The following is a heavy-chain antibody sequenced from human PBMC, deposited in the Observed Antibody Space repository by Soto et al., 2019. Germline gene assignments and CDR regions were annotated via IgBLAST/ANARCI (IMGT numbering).Heavy chain of an antibody. CDR2: ISAGGDMT. CDR3: ARGDRGGSGSPASYYYSGWDV. D-gene: IGHD3-10*01. Sequence: DVHLLESGGNLVQPGGSLTLSWSPSGFTLSSYAMSWVRQAPGKGLEWVSSISAGGDMTYNSDTVKGRFTISRDNANNAVFLQMHNLRIEDTALYYCARGDRGGSGSPASYYYSGWDVWGQGAMVTVS. J-gene: IGHJ6*02. CDR1: GFTLSSYA. V-gene: IGHV3-23*01.